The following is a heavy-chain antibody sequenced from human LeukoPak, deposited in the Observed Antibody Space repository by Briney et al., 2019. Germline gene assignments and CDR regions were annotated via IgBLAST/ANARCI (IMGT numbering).Heavy chain of an antibody. CDR2: IWFDGSNQ. V-gene: IGHV3-33*01. Sequence: GGSLRLSCVASGYRFSTYGMHWVRQAPGKGLEWVAVIWFDGSNQYYAASVKGRFTISRDDSKNTLFLDMSSLRADDTAVYYCARDPSVRAYYFDSWGQGTLVAVSS. CDR1: GYRFSTYG. CDR3: ARDPSVRAYYFDS. D-gene: IGHD5/OR15-5a*01. J-gene: IGHJ4*02.